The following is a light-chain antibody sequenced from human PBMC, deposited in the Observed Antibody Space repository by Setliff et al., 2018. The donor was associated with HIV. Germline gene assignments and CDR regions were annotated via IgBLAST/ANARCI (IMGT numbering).Light chain of an antibody. V-gene: IGLV2-23*02. CDR2: EVT. CDR1: SGNLGSYDL. J-gene: IGLJ1*01. Sequence: QSVLAQPAPVSGSPGQSLTISCTGTSGNLGSYDLVSWYQQHPVKAPRLIIYEVTKRPSGVSSRFSGSKSGNTASLTISGLQAEDEADYYCCSFANNNTKVFGGGTKVTVL. CDR3: CSFANNNTKV.